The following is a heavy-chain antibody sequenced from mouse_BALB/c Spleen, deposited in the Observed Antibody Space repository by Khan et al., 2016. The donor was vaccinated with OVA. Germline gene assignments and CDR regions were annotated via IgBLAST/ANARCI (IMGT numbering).Heavy chain of an antibody. CDR2: IWGDGST. CDR1: GFSLTDFN. D-gene: IGHD1-3*01. CDR3: ARDRSYNHRGFAC. V-gene: IGHV2-6-7*01. J-gene: IGHJ3*01. Sequence: QVQLKESGPGLVAPSQSLSITCTVSGFSLTDFNVNWVRQPSGKGLGWLGMIWGDGSTDYHLALKSRLSISKDNSKSQAFLKMNSLQIDDTVRYYCARDRSYNHRGFACWGQGTLVTVSA.